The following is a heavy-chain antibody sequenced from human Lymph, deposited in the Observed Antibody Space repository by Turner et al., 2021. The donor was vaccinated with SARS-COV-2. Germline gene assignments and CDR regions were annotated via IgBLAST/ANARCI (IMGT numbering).Heavy chain of an antibody. CDR1: GYTFTSYD. J-gene: IGHJ5*02. Sequence: QVQLVQSGAELKKPGAAVKVSCQASGYTFTSYDINWVRQATGQGLEWMGWRNPNSGNTGYAQKFQGRVTMTRNTSISTAYMGLSSLRSEDTAVYYCARAAQLTVWFDPWGQGTLVTVSS. D-gene: IGHD3-9*01. V-gene: IGHV1-8*01. CDR2: RNPNSGNT. CDR3: ARAAQLTVWFDP.